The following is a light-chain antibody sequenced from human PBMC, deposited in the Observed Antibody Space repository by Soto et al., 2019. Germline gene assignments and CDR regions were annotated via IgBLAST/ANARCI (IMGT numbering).Light chain of an antibody. J-gene: IGLJ2*01. V-gene: IGLV2-23*03. CDR1: SSDFGSYNL. Sequence: QSVLTQPASVSGSPGQSITISCTGTSSDFGSYNLVSWFQQHPGEAPKLTIYEGSKRPSGVSNRLSGSKAGNTASLTISGLQAEDEADYYCCSYAGSDTIIFGGGTKLTVL. CDR3: CSYAGSDTII. CDR2: EGS.